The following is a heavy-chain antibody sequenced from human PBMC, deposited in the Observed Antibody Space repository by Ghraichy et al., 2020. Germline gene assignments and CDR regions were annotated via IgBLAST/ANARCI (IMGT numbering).Heavy chain of an antibody. D-gene: IGHD6-6*01. CDR1: GYTFTGYY. CDR3: ARARSSLRYDAFDI. J-gene: IGHJ3*02. V-gene: IGHV1-2*06. CDR2: INPNSGGT. Sequence: ASVKVSCKASGYTFTGYYMHWVRQAPGQGLEWMGRINPNSGGTNYAQKFQGRVTMTRDTSISTAYMELSRLRSDDTAVYYCARARSSLRYDAFDIWGQGTMVTVSS.